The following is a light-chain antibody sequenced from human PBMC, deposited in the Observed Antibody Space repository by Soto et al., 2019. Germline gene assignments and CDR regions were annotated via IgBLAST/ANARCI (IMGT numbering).Light chain of an antibody. Sequence: DIQMTQSPSSLSASVGDRVTITCRASQSIGSYLNWSQQKPGTAPNLLIYAASVLQSGVPSRFSGSGSETDFTLTISTLEPEDFATYYCQQSDSTPLTFGGGTKVEIK. CDR1: QSIGSY. CDR3: QQSDSTPLT. J-gene: IGKJ4*01. CDR2: AAS. V-gene: IGKV1-39*01.